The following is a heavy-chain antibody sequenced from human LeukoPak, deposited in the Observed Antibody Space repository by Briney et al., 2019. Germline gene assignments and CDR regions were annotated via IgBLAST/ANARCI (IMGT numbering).Heavy chain of an antibody. CDR3: ARDHGDFVQHD. J-gene: IGHJ4*02. Sequence: SETLSLTCAVYGGSFSGYYWSWIRQPPGKELQWIGSIYYNGITHYNPSLESRVTISADTSSNEFSLKLRSVTAADTAMYYCARDHGDFVQHDWGQGTLVTVSS. CDR1: GGSFSGYY. V-gene: IGHV4-34*01. D-gene: IGHD4-17*01. CDR2: IYYNGIT.